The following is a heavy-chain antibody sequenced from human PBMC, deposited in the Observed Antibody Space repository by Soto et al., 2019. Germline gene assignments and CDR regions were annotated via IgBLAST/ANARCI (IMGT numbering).Heavy chain of an antibody. CDR1: GGSISSSSYY. CDR2: IYYSGST. Sequence: SETLSLTCTVSGGSISSSSYYWGWIRQPPGRGREWSGSIYYSGSTYCSPSVESRFTISVDTSKNQFSLTLSSVTAADTAVYYCARHHYSYGYEWFDPWGQGTLVTVSS. V-gene: IGHV4-39*01. J-gene: IGHJ5*02. D-gene: IGHD5-18*01. CDR3: ARHHYSYGYEWFDP.